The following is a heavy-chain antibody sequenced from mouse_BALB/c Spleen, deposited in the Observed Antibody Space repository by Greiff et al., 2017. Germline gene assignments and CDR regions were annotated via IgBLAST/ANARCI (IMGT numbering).Heavy chain of an antibody. CDR3: ATMITTNYAMDY. J-gene: IGHJ4*01. CDR1: GFTFSSYA. D-gene: IGHD2-4*01. CDR2: ISSGGST. V-gene: IGHV5-6-5*01. Sequence: DVKLVESGGGLVQPGGSLKLSCAASGFTFSSYAMSWVRQTPEKRLEWVASISSGGSTYYPDSVKGRFTISRDNARNILYLQMSSLRSEDTAMYYCATMITTNYAMDYWGQGTSVTVSS.